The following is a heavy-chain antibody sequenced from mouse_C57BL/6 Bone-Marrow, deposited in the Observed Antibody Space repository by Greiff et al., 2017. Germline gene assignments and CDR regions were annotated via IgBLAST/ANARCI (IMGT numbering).Heavy chain of an antibody. V-gene: IGHV1-52*01. J-gene: IGHJ3*01. CDR1: GYTFTSYW. D-gene: IGHD1-1*01. CDR2: IDPSDSET. CDR3: ARSSYYGSSWLAY. Sequence: QVQLQQPGAELVRPGSSVKLSCKASGYTFTSYWMHWVKQRPIQGLEWIGNIDPSDSETHYNQKFKDKATLTVDKSSSTAYMQLSSLTSEDSAVYYCARSSYYGSSWLAYWGQGTLVTVSA.